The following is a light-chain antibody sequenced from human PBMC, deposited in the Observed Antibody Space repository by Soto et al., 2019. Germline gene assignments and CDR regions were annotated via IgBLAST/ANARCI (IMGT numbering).Light chain of an antibody. CDR2: SNN. CDR3: AAWDDSLNGYV. CDR1: SYNLGSNT. Sequence: QSLLTQPPSASGTPGQRVTISCSGSSYNLGSNTVNWYQQLPGTAPKLLIYSNNQRPSGVPDRFSGSKSGTSASLAISGLQSEDEADYYCAAWDDSLNGYVFGTGTKVTVL. V-gene: IGLV1-44*01. J-gene: IGLJ1*01.